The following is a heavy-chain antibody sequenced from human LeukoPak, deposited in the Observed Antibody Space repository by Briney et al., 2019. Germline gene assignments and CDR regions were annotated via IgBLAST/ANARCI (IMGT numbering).Heavy chain of an antibody. V-gene: IGHV3-23*01. CDR2: ISGSGGNT. CDR3: AKGSGYYPEGSDY. J-gene: IGHJ4*02. CDR1: GFTFSSYA. Sequence: GGSLRLSCAASGFTFSSYAMSWVRQAPGKGLEWVSAISGSGGNTYYADSVKGRFTISRDNSKNTLYLQMNSLRAEDTAVYYCAKGSGYYPEGSDYWGQGALVTVSS. D-gene: IGHD3-22*01.